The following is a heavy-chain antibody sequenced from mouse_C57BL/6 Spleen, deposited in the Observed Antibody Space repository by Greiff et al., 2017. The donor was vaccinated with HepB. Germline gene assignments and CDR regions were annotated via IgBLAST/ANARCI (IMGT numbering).Heavy chain of an antibody. V-gene: IGHV1-53*01. CDR1: GYTFTSYW. J-gene: IGHJ3*01. CDR2: INPSNGGT. CDR3: ARGPYDYDGAWFAY. D-gene: IGHD2-4*01. Sequence: QVQLQQPGTELVKPGASVKLSCKASGYTFTSYWMHWVKQRPGQGLEWIGNINPSNGGTNYNEKFKSKATLTVDKSSSTAYMQLSSLTSEDSAVYYSARGPYDYDGAWFAYWGQGTLVTVSA.